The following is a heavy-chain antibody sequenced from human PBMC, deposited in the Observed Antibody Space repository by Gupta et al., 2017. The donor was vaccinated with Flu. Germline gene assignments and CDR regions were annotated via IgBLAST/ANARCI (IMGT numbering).Heavy chain of an antibody. CDR3: ARSWAAGGTGTYFEY. J-gene: IGHJ4*02. CDR1: GFIFDTYT. Sequence: DGQLVESGGGLVRPGGSLRLSGEASGFIFDTYTMHCVCQAPGKGLEWVSSISSSRNYIYYVDSVKGRFTSSRDNAKNSVFLQMNSLRAEDTAVYYCARSWAAGGTGTYFEYWGQGTPVTVSS. CDR2: ISSSRNYI. D-gene: IGHD1-1*01. V-gene: IGHV3-21*01.